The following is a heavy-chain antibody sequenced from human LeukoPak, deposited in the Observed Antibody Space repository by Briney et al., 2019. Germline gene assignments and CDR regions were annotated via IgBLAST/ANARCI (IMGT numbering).Heavy chain of an antibody. D-gene: IGHD6-13*01. CDR3: ARLYSSSWYPSYFDY. V-gene: IGHV4-59*08. J-gene: IGHJ4*02. CDR2: IYYSGST. CDR1: GGSISSYY. Sequence: PSETLSLTCTVSGGSISSYYWSWIRQPPGKELEWIGYIYYSGSTNYNPSLKSRVTISVDTSKNQFSLKLSSVTAADTAVYYCARLYSSSWYPSYFDYWGQGTLVTVSS.